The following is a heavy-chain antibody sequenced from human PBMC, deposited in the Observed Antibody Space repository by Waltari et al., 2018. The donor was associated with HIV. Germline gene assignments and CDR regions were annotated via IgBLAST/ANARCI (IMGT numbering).Heavy chain of an antibody. D-gene: IGHD6-19*01. J-gene: IGHJ4*01. V-gene: IGHV3-7*01. Sequence: EVQLVESGGGLVQPGGSLRLSCAASGFTFSSYWMSWVGQAPGRGLEGGANMKQDGREKYYVDALKGRFTISRDNAKNSLYLQMNSLRAEDTAVYYCARDLYSSGWGYFDYWGQGTLVTVSS. CDR2: MKQDGREK. CDR3: ARDLYSSGWGYFDY. CDR1: GFTFSSYW.